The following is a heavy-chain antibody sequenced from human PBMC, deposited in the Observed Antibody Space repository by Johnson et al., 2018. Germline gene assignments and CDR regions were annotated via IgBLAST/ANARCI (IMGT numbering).Heavy chain of an antibody. D-gene: IGHD5-12*01. V-gene: IGHV1-3*01. CDR3: AGEHKFAAVDIVATIRGVSYYMDG. Sequence: QVQLVESGAEVKKPGASVKVSCKASGYTFTSYAMHWVRQAPGQRLEWMGWINAGNGNTKYSQKFQGRVTITRDTAASTAYMELSSLRSEDTAVYYCAGEHKFAAVDIVATIRGVSYYMDGWGKGTTVTVSS. CDR1: GYTFTSYA. CDR2: INAGNGNT. J-gene: IGHJ6*03.